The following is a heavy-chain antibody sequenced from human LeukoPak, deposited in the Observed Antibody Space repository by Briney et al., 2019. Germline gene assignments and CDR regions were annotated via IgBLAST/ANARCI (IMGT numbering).Heavy chain of an antibody. V-gene: IGHV4-59*13. CDR3: ARASSAWYFVDC. D-gene: IGHD6-19*01. CDR2: ISSSGST. Sequence: PSETLSLTCTVSGGSISGYYWSWVPQPPGKGLEGIAYISSSGSTYHNPPLRSRVTISVDTSNNQFSMKLSSVTAADTAIYYCARASSAWYFVDCWGQGTLVTVSS. J-gene: IGHJ4*02. CDR1: GGSISGYY.